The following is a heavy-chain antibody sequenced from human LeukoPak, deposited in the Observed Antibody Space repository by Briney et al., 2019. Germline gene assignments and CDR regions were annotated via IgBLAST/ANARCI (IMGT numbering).Heavy chain of an antibody. D-gene: IGHD2-15*01. J-gene: IGHJ4*02. Sequence: GGSLRLSCAASGFTFSSYSMNWVRQAPGKGLEWVSSISSSSSYIHYADSVKGRFTISRDNAKNSLYLQMNSLRAEDTAVYYCARGMVAANYYFDYWGQGTLVTVSS. V-gene: IGHV3-21*01. CDR1: GFTFSSYS. CDR3: ARGMVAANYYFDY. CDR2: ISSSSSYI.